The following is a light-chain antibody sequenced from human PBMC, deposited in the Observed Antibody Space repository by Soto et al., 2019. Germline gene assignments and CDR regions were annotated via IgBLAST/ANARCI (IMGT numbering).Light chain of an antibody. V-gene: IGKV3D-15*01. CDR1: QSVSSN. CDR3: QHYNNWPPGRT. Sequence: EIVLTQFPGTLSLSPGERATLSCRASQSVSSNYVAWYQQRRGQSPNLLVFGASNRAPGIPDRFSGSGSGTEFTLTISSLQSEDSALSYCQHYNNWPPGRTFGQGTKVDIK. CDR2: GAS. J-gene: IGKJ1*01.